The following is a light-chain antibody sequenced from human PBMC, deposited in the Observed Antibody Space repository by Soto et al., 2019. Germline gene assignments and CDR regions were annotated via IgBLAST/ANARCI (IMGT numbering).Light chain of an antibody. CDR3: QQTYTVPFT. Sequence: DIQMTQSPSSLSASVGDRVTITCRASQSITSHLNWYQQKPGRAPNLLIYAASSLQSGVPSRFSGSGSGTDFTLTISCLQPEDFAVYSCQQTYTVPFTFGQGTRVEI. CDR2: AAS. V-gene: IGKV1-39*01. J-gene: IGKJ2*01. CDR1: QSITSH.